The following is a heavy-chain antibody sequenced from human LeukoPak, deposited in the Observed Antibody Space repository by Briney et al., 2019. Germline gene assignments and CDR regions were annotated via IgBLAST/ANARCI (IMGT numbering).Heavy chain of an antibody. V-gene: IGHV3-23*01. D-gene: IGHD3-3*01. CDR1: LFTLSNYA. Sequence: GASLRLSRAASLFTLSNYAMSWVRPAPGEGLEWVSAVSGRDTGTHYTDSLKGRFTLSRDNSKNTLYLQMNSLSAEDTAIYYCAKWGDYDVWTGYYDSDYWGQGTLVTVSS. CDR2: VSGRDTGT. J-gene: IGHJ4*02. CDR3: AKWGDYDVWTGYYDSDY.